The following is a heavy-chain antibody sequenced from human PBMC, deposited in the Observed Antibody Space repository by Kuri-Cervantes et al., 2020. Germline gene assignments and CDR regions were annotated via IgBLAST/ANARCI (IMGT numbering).Heavy chain of an antibody. Sequence: GGSLRVTCAASGFTFSSYAMHWVRQAPGKGLEYVSAISSNGGSTYYANSVKGRFTISRDNSKNTLYLQMGSLRAEDMAVYYCARDSGDYYDSSGYYSAFDIWGQGKMVTVSS. D-gene: IGHD3-22*01. V-gene: IGHV3-64*01. CDR3: ARDSGDYYDSSGYYSAFDI. CDR2: ISSNGGST. CDR1: GFTFSSYA. J-gene: IGHJ3*02.